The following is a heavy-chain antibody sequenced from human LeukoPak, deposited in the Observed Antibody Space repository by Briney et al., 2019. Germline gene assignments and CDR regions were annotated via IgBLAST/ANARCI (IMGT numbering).Heavy chain of an antibody. CDR1: GDSISSTNYY. D-gene: IGHD6-19*01. J-gene: IGHJ4*02. V-gene: IGHV4-39*01. Sequence: PSETLSLTCTVSGDSISSTNYYWGWIRQPPGKGLEWIGSIYYSGSTYYNPSLESRVAISVDTSKNQFSLKLSSVTVADTAVYYCATSGWYLRAGVYWGQGTLVTVSS. CDR2: IYYSGST. CDR3: ATSGWYLRAGVY.